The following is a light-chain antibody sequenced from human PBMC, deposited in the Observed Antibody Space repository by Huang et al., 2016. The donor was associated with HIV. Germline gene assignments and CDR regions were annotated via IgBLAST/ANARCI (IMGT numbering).Light chain of an antibody. CDR2: AAS. CDR1: QAISSW. CDR3: QQANRFPWT. Sequence: IQMTQSPSSVSASIGDRVTITCRASQAISSWLVWYQQKPGKAPKLLIYAASSLQVGVPARFSGSGSWTNVTLTITNLQPDDLATYHCQQANRFPWTFGQGTKVEI. V-gene: IGKV1-12*01. J-gene: IGKJ1*01.